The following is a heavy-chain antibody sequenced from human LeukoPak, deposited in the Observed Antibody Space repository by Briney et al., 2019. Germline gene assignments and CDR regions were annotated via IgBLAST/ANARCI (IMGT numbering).Heavy chain of an antibody. J-gene: IGHJ4*02. D-gene: IGHD4-11*01. CDR1: GFTFSSYW. CDR3: ATTPAASPRQ. CDR2: ISSEGSST. Sequence: PGGSLRLSCAASGFTFSSYWKHCVRQAPGEVLVWVSRISSEGSSTSYADSVKGRFTISRDNAKNTLFLQMNRLRADDTAVYYCATTPAASPRQWGQGTLVTVSS. V-gene: IGHV3-74*01.